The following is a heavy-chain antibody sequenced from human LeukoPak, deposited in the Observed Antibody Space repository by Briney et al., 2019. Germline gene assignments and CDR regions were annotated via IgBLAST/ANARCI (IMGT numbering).Heavy chain of an antibody. CDR3: VLTLAAAGSFWFDP. D-gene: IGHD6-13*01. V-gene: IGHV3-23*01. J-gene: IGHJ5*02. CDR1: GFTFSSYA. CDR2: ISGSGGST. Sequence: PGGSLRLSCAASGFTFSSYAMSWVRQAPGKGLEWVSAISGSGGSTYYADSVKGRFTISRDNSKNTLYLQMNSLRAEDTAVYYSVLTLAAAGSFWFDPWGQGTLVTVSS.